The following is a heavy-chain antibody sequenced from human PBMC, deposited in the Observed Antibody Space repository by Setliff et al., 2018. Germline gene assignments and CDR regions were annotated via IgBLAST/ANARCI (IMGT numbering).Heavy chain of an antibody. V-gene: IGHV4-61*02. J-gene: IGHJ4*02. CDR1: GGSVSSGSYY. CDR3: ASMGATRDY. CDR2: IYTSGST. D-gene: IGHD1-26*01. Sequence: SETLSLTCTVSGGSVSSGSYYWSWIRQPAGKGLEWIGRIYTSGSTNYNPSLKSRVTISVDTSKNQFSLRLSSVTAADTAVYYCASMGATRDYWGQGTLVTVSS.